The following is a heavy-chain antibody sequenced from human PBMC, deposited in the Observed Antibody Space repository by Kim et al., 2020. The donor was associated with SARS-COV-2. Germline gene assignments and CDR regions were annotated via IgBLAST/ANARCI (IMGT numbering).Heavy chain of an antibody. V-gene: IGHV3-23*01. J-gene: IGHJ4*02. CDR3: AKDLGDLIWFGEADY. D-gene: IGHD3-10*01. Sequence: AQGRFTISRSNAKHTLYLQMTSLRAEDTAVYYCAKDLGDLIWFGEADYWGQGTLVTVSS.